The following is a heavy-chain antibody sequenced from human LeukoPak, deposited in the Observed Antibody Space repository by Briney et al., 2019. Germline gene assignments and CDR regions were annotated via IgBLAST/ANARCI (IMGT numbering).Heavy chain of an antibody. D-gene: IGHD6-13*01. CDR1: GFTFSSHW. J-gene: IGHJ6*02. Sequence: GGSLRLSCAASGFTFSSHWMSWVRRAPGKGLEWVANIKRDGVEKYYVDSVKGRFTISRDNAKNSLYLQINSLRAEDTAVYYCARGPTGIASTGTPYYYGMDVWGQGTTVTVSS. V-gene: IGHV3-7*01. CDR2: IKRDGVEK. CDR3: ARGPTGIASTGTPYYYGMDV.